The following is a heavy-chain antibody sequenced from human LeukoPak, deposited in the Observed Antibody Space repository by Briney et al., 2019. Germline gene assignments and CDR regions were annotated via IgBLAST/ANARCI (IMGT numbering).Heavy chain of an antibody. V-gene: IGHV3-9*01. CDR2: ISWNSGSI. Sequence: PGGSLRPSCAASGFSFDDYAMHWVRQAPGKGLEWVSGISWNSGSIGYTDSVKGRFTISRDNAKNSLYLQMNSLRAEDTALYYCAKDWYSSSLLAFDIWGQGTMVTVSS. CDR3: AKDWYSSSLLAFDI. CDR1: GFSFDDYA. J-gene: IGHJ3*02. D-gene: IGHD6-13*01.